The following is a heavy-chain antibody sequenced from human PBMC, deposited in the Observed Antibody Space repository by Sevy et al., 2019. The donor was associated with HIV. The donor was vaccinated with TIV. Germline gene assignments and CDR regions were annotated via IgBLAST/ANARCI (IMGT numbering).Heavy chain of an antibody. CDR1: TFTFSDYY. J-gene: IGHJ4*02. CDR2: ISSGGTIT. V-gene: IGHV3-11*01. CDR3: ARVRYNYGSYYFDC. Sequence: GGSLRLSCVVSTFTFSDYYMTWIRQAPGKGLEWISHISSGGTITSHADSVKGRFTISRDNAKNSLYLQMNSLRAEDTAVYYCARVRYNYGSYYFDCWGQGTLVTVSS. D-gene: IGHD5-18*01.